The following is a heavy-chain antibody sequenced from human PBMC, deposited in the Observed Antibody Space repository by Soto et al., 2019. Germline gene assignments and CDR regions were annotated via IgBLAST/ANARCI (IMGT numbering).Heavy chain of an antibody. CDR3: AHRPSGWYLFDY. CDR2: IYWNDDK. D-gene: IGHD6-19*01. Sequence: QITLKESGATLVRPTQTLTLTCTLSVFSLSTSGLGVGWIRQPPGKALEWLALIYWNDDKRYSPSLKARLTITKDTSKNQVVLTMTNMDPVDTATYYCAHRPSGWYLFDYWGQGTLVTVSS. CDR1: VFSLSTSGLG. V-gene: IGHV2-5*01. J-gene: IGHJ4*02.